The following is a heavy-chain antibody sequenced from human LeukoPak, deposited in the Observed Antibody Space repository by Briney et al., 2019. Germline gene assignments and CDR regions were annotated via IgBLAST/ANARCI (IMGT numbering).Heavy chain of an antibody. CDR3: AASRWSGALDF. D-gene: IGHD3-3*01. Sequence: GSLRLSCATSGFNFRGHWMPWVRQGSRKGLIWVSRIDRDGFPTIYADSVKGRFTVSRNNARNTLYLQMNNLRDEDSADYYCAASRWSGALDFWGKGSLVTVSS. CDR1: GFNFRGHW. V-gene: IGHV3-74*01. CDR2: IDRDGFPT. J-gene: IGHJ4*02.